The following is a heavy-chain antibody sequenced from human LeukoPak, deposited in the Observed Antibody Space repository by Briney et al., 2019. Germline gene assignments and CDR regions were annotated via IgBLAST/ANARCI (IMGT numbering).Heavy chain of an antibody. CDR2: IYYSGST. D-gene: IGHD5-12*01. J-gene: IGHJ6*02. Sequence: PSETLSLTCTVSGGSISSSYWSWIRQPPGKGLEWIGYIYYSGSTNYNPSLKSRVTISVDTSKNQFSLKLSSVTAADTAVYYCARYSGYDSVSYYYGMDVWGQGTTVTVSS. CDR3: ARYSGYDSVSYYYGMDV. V-gene: IGHV4-59*08. CDR1: GGSISSSY.